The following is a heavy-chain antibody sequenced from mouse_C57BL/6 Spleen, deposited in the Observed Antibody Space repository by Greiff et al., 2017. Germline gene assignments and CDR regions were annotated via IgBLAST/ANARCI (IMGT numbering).Heavy chain of an antibody. CDR2: IYPGSGST. CDR1: GYTFTSYW. D-gene: IGHD1-1*01. V-gene: IGHV1-55*01. Sequence: VQLQQPGAELVKPGASVKMSCKASGYTFTSYWITWVKQRPGQGLEWIGDIYPGSGSTNYNEKFKSKATLTVDTSSSTAYMQLSSLTSEDSAVYYCARATTVVARWYFEVWGTGTTVTVCS. J-gene: IGHJ1*03. CDR3: ARATTVVARWYFEV.